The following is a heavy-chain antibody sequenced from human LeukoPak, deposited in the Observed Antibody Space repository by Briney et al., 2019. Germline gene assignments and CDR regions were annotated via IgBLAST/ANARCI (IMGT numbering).Heavy chain of an antibody. CDR2: ISGSGDSM. CDR1: KFTFNNYA. J-gene: IGHJ6*03. V-gene: IGHV3-23*01. CDR3: ARDGYSGSYYRLYYFFMDV. Sequence: PGGSLRLSCLASKFTFNNYAMTWVRQAPGKGLEWVSSISGSGDSMDYADSVKGRLTISRDNSENTLYLQMNSLRGEDTAVYYCARDGYSGSYYRLYYFFMDVWGKGTTVTVSS. D-gene: IGHD1-26*01.